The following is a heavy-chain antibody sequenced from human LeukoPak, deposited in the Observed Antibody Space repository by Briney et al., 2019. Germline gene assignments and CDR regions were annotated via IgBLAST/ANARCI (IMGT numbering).Heavy chain of an antibody. D-gene: IGHD4-11*01. CDR3: AKDAQRGFDYSNSLEY. Sequence: SGGSLRLSCAASKFTFSHYGMHWVRQAPGKGLQWVAVIWSDGTNQYYADSVKGRFTISRDNSNKMVYLQMNSLRADDTGVYYCAKDAQRGFDYSNSLEYWGQGALVTVSS. CDR2: IWSDGTNQ. V-gene: IGHV3-33*06. CDR1: KFTFSHYG. J-gene: IGHJ4*02.